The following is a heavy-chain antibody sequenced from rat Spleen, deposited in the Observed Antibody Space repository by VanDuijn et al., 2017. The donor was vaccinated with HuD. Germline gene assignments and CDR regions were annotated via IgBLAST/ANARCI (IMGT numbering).Heavy chain of an antibody. V-gene: IGHV10-5*01. CDR2: IRTKPNNYAT. D-gene: IGHD1-5*01. CDR3: TADRYNSRVAY. CDR1: GFTFSNAA. J-gene: IGHJ3*01. Sequence: VQLVESGGGLVQPGRSLKLSCAASGFTFSNAAMYWVRQAQGKGLEWVARIRTKPNNYATYYADSVKGRFTISRDDSKSMVYLQMDNLKTEDTAMYYCTADRYNSRVAYWGQGTLVTVSS.